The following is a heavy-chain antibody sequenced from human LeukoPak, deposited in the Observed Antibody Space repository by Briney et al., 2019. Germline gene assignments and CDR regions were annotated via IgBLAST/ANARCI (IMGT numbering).Heavy chain of an antibody. CDR3: ARQTSGGWSGPTRLFDP. V-gene: IGHV4-4*09. Sequence: SETLSLTCIVSGGFISSDYWSWIRQPPGKGLEWIAYIYSSGSTNYNNYNPSLESRATISVDTPKNQFSLKLSSVTAADTAVYYCARQTSGGWSGPTRLFDPWGQGILVTVSS. CDR1: GGFISSDY. CDR2: IYSSGSTNYN. D-gene: IGHD3-3*01. J-gene: IGHJ5*02.